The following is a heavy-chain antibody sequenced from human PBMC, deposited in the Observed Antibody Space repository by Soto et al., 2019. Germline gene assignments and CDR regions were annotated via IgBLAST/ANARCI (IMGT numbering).Heavy chain of an antibody. CDR3: ARDPGDCSGGSCYLDY. Sequence: PSETLSLTCTVSGGSISSGVYYWNWIRQDPGKGLEWIGYIHHSGSTYYNPSLKSRVTISVDTSKNQFSLKLSSVTAADTAVYYCARDPGDCSGGSCYLDYWGQGTLVTVSS. J-gene: IGHJ4*02. V-gene: IGHV4-31*03. CDR1: GGSISSGVYY. D-gene: IGHD2-15*01. CDR2: IHHSGST.